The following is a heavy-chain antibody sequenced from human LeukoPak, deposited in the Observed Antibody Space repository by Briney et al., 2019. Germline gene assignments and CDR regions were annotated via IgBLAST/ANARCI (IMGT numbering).Heavy chain of an antibody. CDR1: GFTFSSYA. J-gene: IGHJ4*02. CDR2: ISNSDGST. D-gene: IGHD1-14*01. V-gene: IGHV3-23*01. Sequence: GGSLRLSCAASGFTFSSYAMSWVRQAPGKGLEWVSTISNSDGSTYCADSVKGRFSISRDNSENTLYLQMNSLRAEDTAVYYCAKATGYLLWGQGTLVTVSS. CDR3: AKATGYLL.